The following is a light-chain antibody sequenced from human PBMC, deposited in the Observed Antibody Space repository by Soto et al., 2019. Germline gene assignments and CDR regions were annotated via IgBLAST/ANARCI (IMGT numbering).Light chain of an antibody. CDR2: GAS. CDR3: QQYNNWPLT. V-gene: IGKV3-15*01. J-gene: IGKJ4*01. CDR1: QSVSSN. Sequence: EIVMTQSPATLSVSPGERATLSCRASQSVSSNLAWYQQKPGQAPRLLIYGASTRATDIPARFSGSGSGTEFTLPISSLQSEDFAVYNCQQYNNWPLTFGGGTKVEIK.